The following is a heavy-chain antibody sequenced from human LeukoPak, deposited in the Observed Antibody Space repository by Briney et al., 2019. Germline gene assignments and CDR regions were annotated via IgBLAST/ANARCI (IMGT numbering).Heavy chain of an antibody. Sequence: SVKVSCKASGGTFSSYAISWVRQAPGQGLEWMGGIIPIFGTANYAQKFQGRVTITTDESTSTAYMELSSLRSEDTAVYYCARDHCSSTSCYRVWFDPWGQGTLVTVSS. CDR1: GGTFSSYA. D-gene: IGHD2-2*02. V-gene: IGHV1-69*05. J-gene: IGHJ5*02. CDR2: IIPIFGTA. CDR3: ARDHCSSTSCYRVWFDP.